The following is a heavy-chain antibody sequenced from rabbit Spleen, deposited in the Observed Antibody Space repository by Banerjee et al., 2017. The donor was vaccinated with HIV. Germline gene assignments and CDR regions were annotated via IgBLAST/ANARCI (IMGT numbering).Heavy chain of an antibody. Sequence: VESGGGLVQPGAALTLTCTASGFSFSYNDYMCWVRQPPGKGPEWIACIGAAITYTTYYATWAKGRFTISKTSSTTVTLQMTSLTAADTATYFCTRNFDLWGQGTLVTVS. CDR1: GFSFSYNDY. J-gene: IGHJ4*01. CDR3: TRNFDL. V-gene: IGHV1S40*01. CDR2: IGAAITYTT.